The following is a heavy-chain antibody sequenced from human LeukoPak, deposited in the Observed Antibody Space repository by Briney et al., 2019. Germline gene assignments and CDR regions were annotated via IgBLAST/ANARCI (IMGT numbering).Heavy chain of an antibody. J-gene: IGHJ6*04. CDR1: GGSFSGYY. CDR3: ARARRGYGMDV. V-gene: IGHV4-34*01. CDR2: INHSGST. Sequence: SETLSLTCAVYGGSFSGYYWSWIRQPPGKGLEWIGEINHSGSTNYNPSLKSRVTISVDTSKNQFSLKLSSVTAADTAVYYCARARRGYGMDVWGKGTTVTVFS. D-gene: IGHD1-14*01.